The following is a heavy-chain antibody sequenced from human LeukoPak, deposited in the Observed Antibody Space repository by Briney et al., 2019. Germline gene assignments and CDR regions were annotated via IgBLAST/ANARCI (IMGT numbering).Heavy chain of an antibody. D-gene: IGHD3-16*01. Sequence: PSETLSLTCTVSGGSISSGDYYWSWIRQPPGKGLEWIGYIYYSGSTNYNPSLKSRVTISVDKSKNQFSLKLTSVTAADTAIYYCAREGDQLHGWFDPWGQGTLVTVSS. CDR3: AREGDQLHGWFDP. V-gene: IGHV4-61*08. CDR2: IYYSGST. CDR1: GGSISSGDYY. J-gene: IGHJ5*02.